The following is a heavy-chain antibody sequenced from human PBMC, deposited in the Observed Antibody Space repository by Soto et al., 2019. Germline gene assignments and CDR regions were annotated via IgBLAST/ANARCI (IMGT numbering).Heavy chain of an antibody. CDR3: AGVRAGLFWSGRSDNWFDP. CDR1: GGSISSGGYY. CDR2: IYYSGST. D-gene: IGHD3-3*01. J-gene: IGHJ5*02. V-gene: IGHV4-31*03. Sequence: SETLSLTCTVSGGSISSGGYYWSWIRQHPGKGLEWIAYIYYSGSTYYNPSLKSRVSISLDTSKTQFSLKLSSVTAADTAVYYCAGVRAGLFWSGRSDNWFDPWGQGTLVTVSS.